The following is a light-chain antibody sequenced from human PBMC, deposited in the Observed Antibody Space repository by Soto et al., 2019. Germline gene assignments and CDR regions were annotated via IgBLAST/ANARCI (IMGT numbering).Light chain of an antibody. Sequence: DFVMTQSPLSLPVTPGEPASISCRSSQSLLHSNGINYLDWYLQKPGQSPQLLIYLGSNRASGVPDRFSGSGSVTDFTLEISRVEAEDVGVYYCMQALQTPLTFGGGTNVEI. V-gene: IGKV2-28*01. CDR2: LGS. CDR3: MQALQTPLT. CDR1: QSLLHSNGINY. J-gene: IGKJ4*01.